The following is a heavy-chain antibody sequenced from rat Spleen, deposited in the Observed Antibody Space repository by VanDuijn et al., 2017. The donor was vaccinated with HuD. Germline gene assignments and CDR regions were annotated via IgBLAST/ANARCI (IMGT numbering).Heavy chain of an antibody. Sequence: EVKLVESGGGLVQPGRSLKLSCAASGFNFNDHWMGWVRQAPGKGLEWIGEINKDSRTKKYIPSLKDKFTISRDNGQNTLYLQMSNLGAEETAIYYCVREELGVRDWGQGVMVTVSS. D-gene: IGHD4-3*01. V-gene: IGHV4-2*01. CDR2: INKDSRTK. CDR3: VREELGVRD. J-gene: IGHJ2*01. CDR1: GFNFNDHW.